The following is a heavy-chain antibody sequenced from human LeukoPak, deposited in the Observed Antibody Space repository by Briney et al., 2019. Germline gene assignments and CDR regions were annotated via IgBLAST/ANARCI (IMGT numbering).Heavy chain of an antibody. V-gene: IGHV3-23*01. Sequence: GGSLRLFCAASGFTFSSYGMTWVRQAPGKGLEWVSGISGSGGSTKHADSVKGRFTISRDNSKNTLYLQMNSLRAEDTAVYYCAKIGRYLDFLTGFYEEEVDYMDVWGKGTTVTVSS. CDR3: AKIGRYLDFLTGFYEEEVDYMDV. CDR2: ISGSGGST. J-gene: IGHJ6*03. D-gene: IGHD3-9*01. CDR1: GFTFSSYG.